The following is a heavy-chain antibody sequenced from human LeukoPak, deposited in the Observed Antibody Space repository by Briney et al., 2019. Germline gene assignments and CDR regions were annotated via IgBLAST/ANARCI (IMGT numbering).Heavy chain of an antibody. CDR1: GGSFSGYY. CDR2: INHSGST. Sequence: SETLSLTCAVYGGSFSGYYWSWIRQPPGKGLEWIGEINHSGSTNYNPSLKSRVTISVDTSKNQFSLKPSSVTAADTAVYYCAGWAVGLDNYYDSRTDDYWGQGTLVTVSS. D-gene: IGHD3-22*01. J-gene: IGHJ4*02. CDR3: AGWAVGLDNYYDSRTDDY. V-gene: IGHV4-34*01.